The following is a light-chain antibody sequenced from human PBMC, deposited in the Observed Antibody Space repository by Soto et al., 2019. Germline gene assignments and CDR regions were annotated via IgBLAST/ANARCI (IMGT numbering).Light chain of an antibody. J-gene: IGLJ2*01. CDR3: CTFAPSVNFVV. Sequence: QSALTQPASVSGSPGQSITISCTGTSRDIGSDYMVSWYQLHPGKAPKVIIYEGARRPSGVSSRFSVSKSDNTASLTISGRQAEDEADYYCCTFAPSVNFVVFGGGTKLTVL. CDR2: EGA. V-gene: IGLV2-23*01. CDR1: SRDIGSDYM.